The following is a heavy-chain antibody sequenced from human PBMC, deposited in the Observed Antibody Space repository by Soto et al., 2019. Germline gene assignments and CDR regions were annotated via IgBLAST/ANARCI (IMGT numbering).Heavy chain of an antibody. D-gene: IGHD3-3*01. CDR1: GGSISGCDCS. CDR3: ARGVTVFGLVSRFWFDP. Sequence: PSETLSLTCTVSGGSISGCDCSWIWVRQSPGKGLEWIGHIYNSGITYYNPSLKSRVVISIDTSRNQFSLRLNSLTAADRAVYFCARGVTVFGLVSRFWFDPWGQGTVVTVSS. CDR2: IYNSGIT. V-gene: IGHV4-30-4*08. J-gene: IGHJ5*02.